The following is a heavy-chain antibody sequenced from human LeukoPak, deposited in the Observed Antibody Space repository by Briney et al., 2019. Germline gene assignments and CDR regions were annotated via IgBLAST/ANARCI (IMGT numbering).Heavy chain of an antibody. Sequence: SETLSLTCTVSGGSISSYYSSWIRQPPGKGLEWIGYIYYSGSTNYNPSLKSRVTISVDTSKNQFSLKLSSVTAADTAVYYCARGVSYYDSSGYYNEYFQHWGQGTLVTVSS. V-gene: IGHV4-59*08. CDR2: IYYSGST. CDR1: GGSISSYY. D-gene: IGHD3-22*01. J-gene: IGHJ1*01. CDR3: ARGVSYYDSSGYYNEYFQH.